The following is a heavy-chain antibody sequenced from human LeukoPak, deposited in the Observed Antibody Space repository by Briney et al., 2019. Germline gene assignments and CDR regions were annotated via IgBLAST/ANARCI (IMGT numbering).Heavy chain of an antibody. Sequence: GGSLRLSCAASGFTFSSFAMSWVRQAPGKGLEWVAVISYDGSNKYYADSVKGRFTISRDNSKNTLYLQMNSLRAEDTAVYYCARGYDFWSGYYSNWFDPWGQGTLVTVSS. J-gene: IGHJ5*02. D-gene: IGHD3-3*01. CDR2: ISYDGSNK. V-gene: IGHV3-30-3*01. CDR3: ARGYDFWSGYYSNWFDP. CDR1: GFTFSSFA.